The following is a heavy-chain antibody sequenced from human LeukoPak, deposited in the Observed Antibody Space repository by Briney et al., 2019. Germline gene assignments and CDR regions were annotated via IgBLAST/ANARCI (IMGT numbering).Heavy chain of an antibody. J-gene: IGHJ1*01. V-gene: IGHV4-59*01. D-gene: IGHD3-3*01. Sequence: TPSETLSLTCTVSGGSISSYYWSWIRQPPGKGLEWIGYIYYSGSTNYNPSLKSRVTISVDTSKNQFSLKLSSVTAADTAVYYCASASGSPEHFQHWGQGTLATVSS. CDR2: IYYSGST. CDR3: ASASGSPEHFQH. CDR1: GGSISSYY.